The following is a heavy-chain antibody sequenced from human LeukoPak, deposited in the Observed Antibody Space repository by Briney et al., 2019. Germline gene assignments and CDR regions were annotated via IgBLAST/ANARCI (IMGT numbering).Heavy chain of an antibody. Sequence: PSETLSLTCAVSGGSISSSTYYWAWIRQPPGKGLEWIGSVYYSGSAYYNPSLKSRVTISVDTSKNQFSLRLNSVTAADTAVYYCARAHDSVWGTYRFYYFDYWGQGTLVTVSS. J-gene: IGHJ4*02. CDR1: GGSISSSTYY. CDR2: VYYSGSA. V-gene: IGHV4-39*01. D-gene: IGHD3-16*02. CDR3: ARAHDSVWGTYRFYYFDY.